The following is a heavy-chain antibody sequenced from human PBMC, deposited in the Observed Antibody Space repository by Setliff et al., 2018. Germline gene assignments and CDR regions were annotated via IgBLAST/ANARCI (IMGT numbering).Heavy chain of an antibody. Sequence: PGGSLRLSCVASGFTFSRYWMSWVRQAPGKGLEWVANIKEDGSEKYYVDSVKGRFAISRDNAKNTLYLQMNSLRAEDTAVYYCARDQSYGMDVWGQGTTVTVS. V-gene: IGHV3-7*01. CDR2: IKEDGSEK. J-gene: IGHJ6*02. CDR1: GFTFSRYW. CDR3: ARDQSYGMDV.